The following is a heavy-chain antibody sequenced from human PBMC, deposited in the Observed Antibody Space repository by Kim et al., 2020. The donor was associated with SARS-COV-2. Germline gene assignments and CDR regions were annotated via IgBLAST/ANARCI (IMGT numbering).Heavy chain of an antibody. D-gene: IGHD6-13*01. Sequence: SETLSLTCTVSGGSISSSSYYWGWIRQPPGKGLKWIGSIYYSGSTYYNPSLKSRVTISVDTSKNQFSLKLSSVTAADTAVYYCARRPSSFRATEYYFDYWGQGTLVTVSS. CDR3: ARRPSSFRATEYYFDY. CDR2: IYYSGST. CDR1: GGSISSSSYY. J-gene: IGHJ4*02. V-gene: IGHV4-39*01.